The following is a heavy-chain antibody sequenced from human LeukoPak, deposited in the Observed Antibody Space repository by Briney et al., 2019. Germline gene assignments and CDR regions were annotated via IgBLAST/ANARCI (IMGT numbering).Heavy chain of an antibody. CDR2: INHSGST. Sequence: SETLSLTCAAYGGSFSGYYWSWIRQPPGKGLEWIGEINHSGSTNYNPSLKSRVTISVDTSKNQFSLKLSSVTAADTAVYYCARRARRYYFDYWGQGTLVTVSS. D-gene: IGHD1-26*01. J-gene: IGHJ4*02. CDR1: GGSFSGYY. CDR3: ARRARRYYFDY. V-gene: IGHV4-34*01.